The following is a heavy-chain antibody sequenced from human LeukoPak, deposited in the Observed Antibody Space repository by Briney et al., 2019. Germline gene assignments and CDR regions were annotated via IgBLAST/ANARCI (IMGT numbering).Heavy chain of an antibody. V-gene: IGHV3-74*01. CDR2: MNSDGSST. Sequence: GGSLRLSCTASGFIFSSYWMHWVRRPPGRGLEWVTRMNSDGSSTNYADSVKGRLTISRDNAKNTLYLQMNGLRVEDTAVYYCVRDLVYGTGDQRFDYWGQGTLVTVSS. CDR1: GFIFSSYW. J-gene: IGHJ4*02. CDR3: VRDLVYGTGDQRFDY. D-gene: IGHD7-27*01.